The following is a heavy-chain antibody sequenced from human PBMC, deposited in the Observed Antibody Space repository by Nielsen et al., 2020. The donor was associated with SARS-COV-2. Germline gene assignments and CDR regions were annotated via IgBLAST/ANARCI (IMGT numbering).Heavy chain of an antibody. CDR3: ARDASSSSGWYLNYYYYMDV. J-gene: IGHJ6*03. CDR2: MNPNSGNT. Sequence: ASVKVSCKASGYTFTSYDINWVRQATGQGLEWMGWMNPNSGNTGYAQKFQGRVTMTRNTSISTAYMELRSLRSDDTAVYYCARDASSSSGWYLNYYYYMDVWGKGTTVTVSS. CDR1: GYTFTSYD. V-gene: IGHV1-8*01. D-gene: IGHD6-19*01.